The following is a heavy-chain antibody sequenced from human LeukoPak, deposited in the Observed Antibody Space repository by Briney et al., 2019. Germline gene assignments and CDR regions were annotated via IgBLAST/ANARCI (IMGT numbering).Heavy chain of an antibody. CDR2: IYYSGST. V-gene: IGHV4-39*07. CDR3: ARAGPVRYYDFWSGYYTTLHRALFDY. D-gene: IGHD3-3*01. Sequence: SETLSLTCTVSGGSISSSSYYWGWIRQPPGKGLEWIGSIYYSGSTYYNPSLKSRVTISVDTSKNQFSLKLSSVTAADTAVYYCARAGPVRYYDFWSGYYTTLHRALFDYWGQGTLVTVSS. CDR1: GGSISSSSYY. J-gene: IGHJ4*02.